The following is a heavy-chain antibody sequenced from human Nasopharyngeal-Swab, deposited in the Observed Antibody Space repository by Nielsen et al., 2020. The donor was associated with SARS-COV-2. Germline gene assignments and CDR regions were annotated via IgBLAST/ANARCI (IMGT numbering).Heavy chain of an antibody. CDR1: GYTFTVYY. CDR2: INPNSGGT. D-gene: IGHD4-23*01. CDR3: ARIPTVVTQSDY. J-gene: IGHJ4*02. V-gene: IGHV1-2*06. Sequence: SVKVSCKASGYTFTVYYMHWVRQAPGQGLEWMGRINPNSGGTNYAQKFQGRVTMTRDTSISTAYMELSRLRSDDTAVYYCARIPTVVTQSDYWGQGTLVTVSS.